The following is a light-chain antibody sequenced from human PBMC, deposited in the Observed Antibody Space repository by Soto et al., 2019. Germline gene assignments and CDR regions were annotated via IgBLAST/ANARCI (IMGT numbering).Light chain of an antibody. J-gene: IGKJ3*01. V-gene: IGKV3-20*01. CDR1: QSVSSSF. CDR3: HQYGSSPFFT. CDR2: GAS. Sequence: EIALTQSPGTLSLSPGERATLSCRASQSVSSSFLAWYQQKPGQAPRLLIYGASSRATGIPDRFSGSGSGTDFPLTITRLEPDDFAVYYCHQYGSSPFFTFGPGTKVDI.